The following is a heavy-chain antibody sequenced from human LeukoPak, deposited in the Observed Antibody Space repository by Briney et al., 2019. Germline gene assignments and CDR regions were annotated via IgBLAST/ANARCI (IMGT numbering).Heavy chain of an antibody. V-gene: IGHV4-59*08. CDR3: ARYSSNGRYWDS. CDR1: GGSISGYY. Sequence: SETLSLTCTVSGGSISGYYWSWIRQPPGKGLEWIGYSYYSGSTNYNPSLMSRGNISVDTSKNQFTLELTSVTAADTAVYFCARYSSNGRYWDSWGQGTLVTVSS. CDR2: SYYSGST. D-gene: IGHD6-19*01. J-gene: IGHJ4*02.